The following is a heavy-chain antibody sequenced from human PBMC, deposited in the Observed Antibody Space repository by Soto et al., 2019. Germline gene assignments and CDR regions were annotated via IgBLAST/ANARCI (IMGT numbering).Heavy chain of an antibody. D-gene: IGHD2-15*01. CDR2: IIPILGIA. CDR1: GGSFSSYT. V-gene: IGHV1-69*04. CDR3: ARDLPAATSGYYYYMDV. Sequence: SPVKVSCKASGGSFSSYTISWLSHAPGQGLEWVGRIIPILGIANYAQKFQGRVTITADKSTSTAYMELSSLRSEDTAVYYCARDLPAATSGYYYYMDVWGKGTTVTVSS. J-gene: IGHJ6*03.